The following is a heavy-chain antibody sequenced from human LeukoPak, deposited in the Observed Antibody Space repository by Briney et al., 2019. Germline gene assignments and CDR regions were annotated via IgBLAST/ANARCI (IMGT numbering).Heavy chain of an antibody. Sequence: SETLSLTCAVSGDSISSYYWAWIRQPPGKGLEWIGYIHYSGNTNYKPSLKSRVTISLDTSRNQFSLKLNSVTAADTAVYYCSRLVRGTANGYWYFDLWGHGTLVTVSS. D-gene: IGHD5-18*01. V-gene: IGHV4-59*12. CDR2: IHYSGNT. CDR1: GDSISSYY. J-gene: IGHJ2*01. CDR3: SRLVRGTANGYWYFDL.